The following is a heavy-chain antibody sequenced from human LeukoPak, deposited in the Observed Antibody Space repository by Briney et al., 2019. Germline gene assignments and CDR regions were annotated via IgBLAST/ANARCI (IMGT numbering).Heavy chain of an antibody. Sequence: GGSLRLYCAASGFTFSSYSMNWVRQAPGKGLEWVSYVSNSSSTIYYADSVEGRFTISRDNAKNSLYLQMNSLRAEDTAVYYCARECGGDCYGGEDAFDIWGQGTMVTVSS. CDR3: ARECGGDCYGGEDAFDI. D-gene: IGHD2-21*01. CDR1: GFTFSSYS. CDR2: VSNSSSTI. V-gene: IGHV3-48*01. J-gene: IGHJ3*02.